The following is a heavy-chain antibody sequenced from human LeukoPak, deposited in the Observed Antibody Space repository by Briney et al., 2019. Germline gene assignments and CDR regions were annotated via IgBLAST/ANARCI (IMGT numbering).Heavy chain of an antibody. CDR3: ATSRGYDFDY. D-gene: IGHD2-15*01. J-gene: IGHJ4*02. CDR2: ISGSDGST. CDR1: GFTFSSYA. V-gene: IGHV3-23*01. Sequence: PGGSLRLSCAASGFTFSSYAMSWVRQAPGKGLEWVSVISGSDGSTYYADSVRGRFTISRDNAKNSLYLEMNSLRDEDTAVYYCATSRGYDFDYWGQGTLVTVSS.